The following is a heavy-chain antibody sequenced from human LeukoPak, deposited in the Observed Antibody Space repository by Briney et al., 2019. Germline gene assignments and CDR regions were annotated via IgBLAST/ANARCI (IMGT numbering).Heavy chain of an antibody. V-gene: IGHV4-61*02. J-gene: IGHJ4*02. CDR2: IYTSGST. CDR3: ARAGVQLWTLDY. Sequence: PSQTLSLTCTVSGGSISSGSYYWSWIRQPAGKGLEWIGRIYTSGSTNYNPSLKSRVIISVDTSKNQFSLKLSSVTAADTAVYYCARAGVQLWTLDYWGQGTLVTVSS. CDR1: GGSISSGSYY. D-gene: IGHD5-18*01.